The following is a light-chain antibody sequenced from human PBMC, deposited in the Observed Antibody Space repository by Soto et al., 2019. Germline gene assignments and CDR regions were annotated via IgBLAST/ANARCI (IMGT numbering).Light chain of an antibody. J-gene: IGKJ5*01. V-gene: IGKV3-15*01. CDR3: QQYHNWPIT. CDR1: QSVSSN. Sequence: EVVLTQSPGTLSLSPGERATLSCRASQSVSSNFLAWYQQKPGQAPRLLMYDASTRTTGISARFSGSGSGTEFTLTISSLQSEDFAVYYCQQYHNWPITFGQGTRLEIK. CDR2: DAS.